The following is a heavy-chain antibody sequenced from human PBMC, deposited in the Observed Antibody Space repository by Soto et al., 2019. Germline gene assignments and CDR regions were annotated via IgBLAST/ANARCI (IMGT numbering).Heavy chain of an antibody. V-gene: IGHV4-31*03. CDR2: IYYSGST. Sequence: SETLSLTCTVSGGSISSGGYYWSWIRQHPGKGLEWIGYIYYSGSTYYNPSLKSRVTISVDTSKNQFSLKLSSVTAADTAVYYCAREGYCSGGSCPRNYYYYYYGMDGWGQGTTVTVAS. CDR1: GGSISSGGYY. CDR3: AREGYCSGGSCPRNYYYYYYGMDG. D-gene: IGHD2-15*01. J-gene: IGHJ6*02.